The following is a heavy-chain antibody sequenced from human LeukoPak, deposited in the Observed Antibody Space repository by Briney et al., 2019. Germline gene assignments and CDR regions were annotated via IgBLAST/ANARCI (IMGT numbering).Heavy chain of an antibody. J-gene: IGHJ4*02. Sequence: ASVKVSFKASGYTFTSYYMHWVRQAPGQGLEWMGIINPSGGSTSYAQKFQGRVTMTRDTSTSTVYMELSSLRSEDTAVYYCARVRNPETNYYDSSGNNYYFDYWGQGTLVTVSS. CDR1: GYTFTSYY. CDR2: INPSGGST. V-gene: IGHV1-46*01. CDR3: ARVRNPETNYYDSSGNNYYFDY. D-gene: IGHD3-22*01.